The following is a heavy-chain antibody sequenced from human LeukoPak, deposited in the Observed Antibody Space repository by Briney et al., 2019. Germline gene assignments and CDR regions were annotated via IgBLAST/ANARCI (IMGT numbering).Heavy chain of an antibody. Sequence: ASVKVPCKASGYTFTSYDINWVRQATGQGLEWMGWMNPNSGNTGYAQRFQGRVTMTRNTSISTAYMELSSLRSEDTAVYYCARGTPDSSGYSPWGQGTMVTVSS. D-gene: IGHD3-22*01. CDR1: GYTFTSYD. J-gene: IGHJ3*01. CDR2: MNPNSGNT. CDR3: ARGTPDSSGYSP. V-gene: IGHV1-8*01.